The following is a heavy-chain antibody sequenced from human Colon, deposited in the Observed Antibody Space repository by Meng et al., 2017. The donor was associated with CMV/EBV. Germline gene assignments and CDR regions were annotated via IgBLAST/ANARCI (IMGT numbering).Heavy chain of an antibody. Sequence: YTFTSYDINGVRQATGQGLEWMGWMNPNSGNTGYAQKFQGRVTITRNTSISTAYMELSSLRSEDTAVYYCARSRTMVRGVIKYYFDYWGQGTLVTVSS. J-gene: IGHJ4*02. CDR1: YTFTSYD. CDR3: ARSRTMVRGVIKYYFDY. D-gene: IGHD3-10*01. CDR2: MNPNSGNT. V-gene: IGHV1-8*03.